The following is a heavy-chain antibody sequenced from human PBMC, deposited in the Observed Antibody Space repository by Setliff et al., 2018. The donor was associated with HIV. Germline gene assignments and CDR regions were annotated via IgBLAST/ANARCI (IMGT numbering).Heavy chain of an antibody. CDR1: DASISNYH. Sequence: SETLSLTCTVSDASISNYHWSWIRQPPGKGLEWIGYAHYSETTDFSPSLKSRVSISLDTSKNQFSLNLRSVTAADTAVYYCARLVITAGMGNYDYYMDIWGKGTTVTVSS. D-gene: IGHD3-10*01. CDR3: ARLVITAGMGNYDYYMDI. V-gene: IGHV4-59*12. J-gene: IGHJ6*03. CDR2: AHYSETT.